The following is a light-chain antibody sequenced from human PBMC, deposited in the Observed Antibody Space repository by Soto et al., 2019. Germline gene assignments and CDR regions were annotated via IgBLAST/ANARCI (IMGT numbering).Light chain of an antibody. CDR1: SSNIGGNS. Sequence: QSAMTQPPSVSAAPGQKVTISCSGSSSNIGGNSVSWYQQLPGTATKLLIYDDNKRPSGIPDRFSGSKSGTSATLGITGFQTGDEADYYCGSWDSSLSAYVFGTGTKLTVL. V-gene: IGLV1-51*01. CDR3: GSWDSSLSAYV. J-gene: IGLJ1*01. CDR2: DDN.